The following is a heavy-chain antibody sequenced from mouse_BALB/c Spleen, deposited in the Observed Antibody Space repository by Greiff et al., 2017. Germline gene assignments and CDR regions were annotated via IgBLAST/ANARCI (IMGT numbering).Heavy chain of an antibody. Sequence: VQLQQSGAELVKPGASVKLSCTASGFNIKDTYMHWVKQRPEQGLEWIGRIDPANGNTNYDPKFQGKATITADTSSNTAYLQLSSLTSEDTAVYYCAKAHYGSSYDAMDYWGQGTSVTVSS. CDR1: GFNIKDTY. J-gene: IGHJ4*01. D-gene: IGHD1-1*01. V-gene: IGHV14-3*02. CDR3: AKAHYGSSYDAMDY. CDR2: IDPANGNT.